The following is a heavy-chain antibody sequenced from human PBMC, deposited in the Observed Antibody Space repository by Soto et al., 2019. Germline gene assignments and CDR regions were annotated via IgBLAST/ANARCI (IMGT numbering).Heavy chain of an antibody. J-gene: IGHJ5*02. CDR2: ISYDGSNK. CDR3: ARDLGITGTNNWFDT. V-gene: IGHV3-30-3*01. D-gene: IGHD1-7*01. CDR1: GFTFSSYA. Sequence: GGSLRLSCAASGFTFSSYAMHWVRQAPGKGLEWVAVISYDGSNKYYADSVKGRFTISRDNSKNTLYLQMNSLRAEDTAVYYCARDLGITGTNNWFDTWGQGTLVTVS.